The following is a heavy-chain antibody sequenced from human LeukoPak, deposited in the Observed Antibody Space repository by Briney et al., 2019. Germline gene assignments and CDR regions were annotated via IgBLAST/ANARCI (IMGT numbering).Heavy chain of an antibody. D-gene: IGHD2-21*01. J-gene: IGHJ4*02. Sequence: QSGGSLRLSCVVSGFTFRSYEFSWVHQTPGKGLEWISHIYTDDTIYQADSVKGRFTISRDNAKNSLFLQMSSLRAEDTGVYYCARASNSPFDYWGQGALITVSS. V-gene: IGHV3-48*03. CDR3: ARASNSPFDY. CDR2: IYTDDTI. CDR1: GFTFRSYE.